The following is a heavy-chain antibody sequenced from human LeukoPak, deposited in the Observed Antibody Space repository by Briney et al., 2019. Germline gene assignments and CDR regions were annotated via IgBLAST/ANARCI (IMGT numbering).Heavy chain of an antibody. CDR2: IYYSGST. CDR1: GGSISSSSYY. CDR3: ARDSPGSIDY. J-gene: IGHJ4*02. V-gene: IGHV4-30-4*01. Sequence: PSETLSLTCTVSGGSISSSSYYWSWIRQPPGKGLEWIGYIYYSGSTYYNPSLKSRVTISVDTSKNQFSLKLSSVTAADTAVYYCARDSPGSIDYWGQGTLVTVSS. D-gene: IGHD6-13*01.